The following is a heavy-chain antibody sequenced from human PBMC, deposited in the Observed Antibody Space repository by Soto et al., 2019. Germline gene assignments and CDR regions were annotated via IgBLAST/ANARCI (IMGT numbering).Heavy chain of an antibody. Sequence: QITLKESGPTLVKPTQTLTLTCFFSGFSLSSGGVGVGWIRQPPGKALEWLAFFYWDDDKRYNPSLRKRLTIPRGATANQVVLTMTNLDPVDTATYSCASGHAAADKGNYSYNKDFWGQGTTVTVSS. D-gene: IGHD2-2*01. V-gene: IGHV2-5*02. CDR1: GFSLSSGGVG. CDR3: ASGHAAADKGNYSYNKDF. J-gene: IGHJ6*03. CDR2: FYWDDDK.